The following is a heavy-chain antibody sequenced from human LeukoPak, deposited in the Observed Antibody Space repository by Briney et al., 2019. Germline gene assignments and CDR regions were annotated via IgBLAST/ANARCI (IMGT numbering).Heavy chain of an antibody. Sequence: GGSLRLSCAASGFTLSNYWMHWVRQAPGKGLVWVSRINSGGRTTGYAGPVKGRFTISRDNAKNTLYLQMNSLRAEDTAVYYCVRDRPSNYYDSSVDAFDIWGRGTMVTVSS. V-gene: IGHV3-74*01. D-gene: IGHD3-22*01. J-gene: IGHJ3*02. CDR3: VRDRPSNYYDSSVDAFDI. CDR2: INSGGRTT. CDR1: GFTLSNYW.